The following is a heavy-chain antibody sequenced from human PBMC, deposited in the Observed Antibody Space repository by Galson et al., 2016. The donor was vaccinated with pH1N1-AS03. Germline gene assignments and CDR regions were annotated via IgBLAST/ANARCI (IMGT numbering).Heavy chain of an antibody. CDR3: TKYRERADTWGGSLDS. D-gene: IGHD3-16*01. V-gene: IGHV3-43*01. J-gene: IGHJ4*02. CDR1: GFIFDDYS. Sequence: FLRLSCAASGFIFDDYSMVWVRQAPGKGLEWLCLISWDGADTYYEDSVEGRFTISRDNSQNSLYLHMNSVTPEDAAFYYCTKYRERADTWGGSLDSWGQGTLVTVSS. CDR2: ISWDGADT.